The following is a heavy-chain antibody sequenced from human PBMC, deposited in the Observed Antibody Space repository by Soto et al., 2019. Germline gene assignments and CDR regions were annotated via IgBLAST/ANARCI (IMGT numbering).Heavy chain of an antibody. CDR1: GGSISRYS. J-gene: IGHJ3*02. CDR3: ATDYGDYVGSFDI. V-gene: IGHV4-59*01. D-gene: IGHD4-17*01. Sequence: SLTCTVSGGSISRYSWSWIRQSPGKGLEWIIHIYSSGTINYNPSLKSRVTISLDTSKNQFSLKLRSVTAADTAVYYCATDYGDYVGSFDIWGQGTMVTVSS. CDR2: IYSSGTI.